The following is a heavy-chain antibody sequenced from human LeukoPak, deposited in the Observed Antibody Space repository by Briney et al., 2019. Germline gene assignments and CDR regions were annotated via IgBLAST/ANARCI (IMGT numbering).Heavy chain of an antibody. CDR3: ARVTMVRGPDY. Sequence: GGSLRLSCAASGFTFSSYSMNWVRQAPGKGLEWVSSISSSSSYIYYADSVKGRFTISRDNAKSSLYLQMNSLRAEDTAVYYCARVTMVRGPDYWGQGTLVTVSS. V-gene: IGHV3-21*01. J-gene: IGHJ4*02. CDR1: GFTFSSYS. D-gene: IGHD3-10*01. CDR2: ISSSSSYI.